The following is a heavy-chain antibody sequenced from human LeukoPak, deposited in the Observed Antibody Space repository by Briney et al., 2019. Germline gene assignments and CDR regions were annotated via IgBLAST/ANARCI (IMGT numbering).Heavy chain of an antibody. D-gene: IGHD7-27*01. V-gene: IGHV5-10-1*01. CDR2: IDPSDSYT. CDR1: GYSFTSHW. Sequence: GESLKISCKGSGYSFTSHWISWVRQTPGKGLEWMGRIDPSDSYTNYSPSFQGHVNISADKSINTAYLQWSSLKASDTAMYYCARLGSNNYFDPWGQGTLVTVSS. CDR3: ARLGSNNYFDP. J-gene: IGHJ5*02.